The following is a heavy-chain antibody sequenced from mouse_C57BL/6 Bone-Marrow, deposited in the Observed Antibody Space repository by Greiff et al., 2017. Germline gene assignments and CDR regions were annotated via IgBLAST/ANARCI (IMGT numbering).Heavy chain of an antibody. CDR1: GYTFTSYG. CDR2: IYPRSGNT. Sequence: QVQLKESGAELARPGASVKLSCKASGYTFTSYGISWVKQRTGQGLEWIGEIYPRSGNTYYNEKFKGKATLTADKSSSTAYMELRSLTSEDSAVYFCARGDGYYPDYWGQGTTLTVSS. J-gene: IGHJ2*01. CDR3: ARGDGYYPDY. D-gene: IGHD2-3*01. V-gene: IGHV1-81*01.